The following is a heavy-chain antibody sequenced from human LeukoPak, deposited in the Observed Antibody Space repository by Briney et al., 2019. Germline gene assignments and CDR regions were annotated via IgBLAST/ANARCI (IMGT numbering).Heavy chain of an antibody. CDR1: GYTFTSYG. CDR2: ISAYNGNT. V-gene: IGHV1-18*01. D-gene: IGHD3-3*01. Sequence: ASVKVSCKASGYTFTSYGISWVRQAPGQGLEWMGWISAYNGNTNYAQKLQGRVTMTTDTSTSTAYMELRSLRFDDTAAYYCARDRVFGVVPYYYYYYGMDVWGQGTTVTVSS. J-gene: IGHJ6*02. CDR3: ARDRVFGVVPYYYYYYGMDV.